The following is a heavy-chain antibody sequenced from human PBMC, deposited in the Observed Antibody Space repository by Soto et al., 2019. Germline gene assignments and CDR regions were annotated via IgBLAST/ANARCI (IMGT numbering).Heavy chain of an antibody. CDR3: AVQGKGSTVTTGLSN. CDR1: RDSVSSGVSY. Sequence: QVQLQESGPGLVKPSETLSLTCTVSRDSVSSGVSYWTWIRQPPGKGLEWIGYIYYNGKTNYNPSLRSRVSTSLETSETPFALKLTSVAAEDPAPYYCAVQGKGSTVTTGLSNWGQGALVTVSS. V-gene: IGHV4-61*08. D-gene: IGHD4-17*01. J-gene: IGHJ4*02. CDR2: IYYNGKT.